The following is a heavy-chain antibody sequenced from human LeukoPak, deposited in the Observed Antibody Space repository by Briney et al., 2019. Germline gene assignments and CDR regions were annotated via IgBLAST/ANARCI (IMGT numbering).Heavy chain of an antibody. D-gene: IGHD3-22*01. V-gene: IGHV2-5*02. J-gene: IGHJ3*02. Sequence: GSGPTLVNPTQTLTLTCTLSGLSLSTSGVGVGWIRQPPGKALEWLALIYWDDEKRYSPSLKSRLTITKDTSKIQVVLAMTNMDPVDTATYYCAHTQYYFDSGGVDDGFDIWGQGTLVTVSS. CDR3: AHTQYYFDSGGVDDGFDI. CDR2: IYWDDEK. CDR1: GLSLSTSGVG.